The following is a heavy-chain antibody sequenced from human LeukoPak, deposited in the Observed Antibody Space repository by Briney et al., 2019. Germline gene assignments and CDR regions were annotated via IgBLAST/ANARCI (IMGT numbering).Heavy chain of an antibody. V-gene: IGHV1-2*06. CDR2: INPSSGDT. J-gene: IGHJ4*02. Sequence: ASVKVSCKVSGYTFTGYYLHWLRQAPGQGLEWMGRINPSSGDTNYAQKFQGRVTMTRDTSINTASMALSSLRSDDTAVYYCARGPSGSDYWGQGTLDTVSS. CDR3: ARGPSGSDY. D-gene: IGHD3-10*01. CDR1: GYTFTGYY.